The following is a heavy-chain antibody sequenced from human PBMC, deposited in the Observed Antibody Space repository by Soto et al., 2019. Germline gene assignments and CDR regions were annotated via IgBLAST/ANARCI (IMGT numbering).Heavy chain of an antibody. Sequence: GAAVQVSFKTSGYTFSNYAIRWVRQAPGQGLEWMGWVSPSTGNATYTEKFQSRVSMTTDTSTTTADMELTSLTWDGTAIYYCARAISLIMAAPDYWGQGTLVTVSS. J-gene: IGHJ4*02. CDR3: ARAISLIMAAPDY. D-gene: IGHD2-8*01. CDR1: GYTFSNYA. V-gene: IGHV1-18*04. CDR2: VSPSTGNA.